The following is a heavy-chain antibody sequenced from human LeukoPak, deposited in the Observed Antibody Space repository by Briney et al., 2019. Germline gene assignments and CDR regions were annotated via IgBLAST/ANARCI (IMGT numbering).Heavy chain of an antibody. D-gene: IGHD3-22*01. J-gene: IGHJ4*02. CDR3: AREIFSGSCDS. V-gene: IGHV1-2*02. Sequence: ASVKVSCKASGYTFIDYCIHWVRQAPGQGLGWMGWISPGSGVTNCAQQFQGRVTMTRDTSISTVYLDLSGLRSDDTALYYCAREIFSGSCDSWGQGTLVTVSS. CDR1: GYTFIDYC. CDR2: ISPGSGVT.